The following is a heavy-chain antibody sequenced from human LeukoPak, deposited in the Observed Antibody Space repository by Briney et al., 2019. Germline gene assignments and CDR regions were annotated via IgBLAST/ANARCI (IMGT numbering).Heavy chain of an antibody. CDR3: ARDQYDDVAFDP. Sequence: PSETLSLTCTVSGYSISSGYYWGWIRQPPGKGLEWIGSIHHSGSTYYNPSLKSRVTISVDTSKNQFSLKLSSVTAADTALYYCARDQYDDVAFDPWGQGTLVTVSS. D-gene: IGHD1-1*01. J-gene: IGHJ5*02. V-gene: IGHV4-38-2*02. CDR2: IHHSGST. CDR1: GYSISSGYY.